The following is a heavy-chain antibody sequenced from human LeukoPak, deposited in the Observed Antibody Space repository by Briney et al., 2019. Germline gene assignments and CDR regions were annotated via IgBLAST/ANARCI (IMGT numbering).Heavy chain of an antibody. D-gene: IGHD5-18*01. J-gene: IGHJ6*02. CDR1: GFTVSSNY. V-gene: IGHV3-66*01. Sequence: PGGSLRLSCAASGFTVSSNYMSWVRQAPGKGLEWVSVIYSGGSTYYADSVKGRFTISRDNSKNTLYLQMNSLRAEDTAVYYCAREVQLWSPGHYYYGMDVWGQGTTVTVSS. CDR2: IYSGGST. CDR3: AREVQLWSPGHYYYGMDV.